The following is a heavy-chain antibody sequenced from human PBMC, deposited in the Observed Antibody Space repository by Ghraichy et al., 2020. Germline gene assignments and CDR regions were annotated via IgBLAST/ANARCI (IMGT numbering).Heavy chain of an antibody. D-gene: IGHD3-22*01. V-gene: IGHV3-7*03. CDR1: GFTFSSYW. Sequence: LSLTCAASGFTFSSYWMSWVRQAPGKGLEWVANIKQDGSEKYYVDSVKGRFTISRDNAKNSLYLQMNSLRAEDTAVYYCARDSQLYYYDSSGYRRLGMDVWSRGTTVTVSS. CDR2: IKQDGSEK. CDR3: ARDSQLYYYDSSGYRRLGMDV. J-gene: IGHJ6*02.